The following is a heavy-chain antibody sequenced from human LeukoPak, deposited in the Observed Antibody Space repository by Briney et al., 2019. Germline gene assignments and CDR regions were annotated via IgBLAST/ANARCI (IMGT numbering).Heavy chain of an antibody. D-gene: IGHD2-2*02. J-gene: IGHJ3*02. CDR2: IYYSGST. V-gene: IGHV4-59*08. Sequence: SETLSLTCTVSGGFISSYYWSWIRQPPGKGLEWIGYIYYSGSTNYNPSLKSRVTISVDTSKNQFSLKLSSVTAADTAVYYCARHRSGVVVPAAIERSPAIPSPEDAFDIWGQGTMVTVSS. CDR1: GGFISSYY. CDR3: ARHRSGVVVPAAIERSPAIPSPEDAFDI.